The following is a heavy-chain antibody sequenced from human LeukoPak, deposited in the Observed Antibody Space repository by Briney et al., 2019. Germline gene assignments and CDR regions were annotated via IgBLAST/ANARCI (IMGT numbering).Heavy chain of an antibody. J-gene: IGHJ3*02. CDR2: ISGSGIST. V-gene: IGHV3-23*01. D-gene: IGHD2-2*02. Sequence: QPGGSLRLSCAASGFTFSSYSMTWVRQAPGKGLEWVSAISGSGISTYYADSVKGRFTISRDNSKNTLYLQMNSLRAEDTAVYYCAKEGTRQHLYADGDAFDIWGQGTMVTVSS. CDR1: GFTFSSYS. CDR3: AKEGTRQHLYADGDAFDI.